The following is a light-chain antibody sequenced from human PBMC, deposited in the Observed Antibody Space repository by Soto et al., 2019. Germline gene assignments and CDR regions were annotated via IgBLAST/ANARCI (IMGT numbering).Light chain of an antibody. Sequence: DIEMTQSPSSLSASVGDRVTITCRASQGIRNALGWYQQKPGKAPKRLIYAASHLQSGVPSRFSGSGSGTDFTLTISNLQPEDFATYYCQQANSFPISFGQGTRLEIK. J-gene: IGKJ5*01. V-gene: IGKV1-17*02. CDR1: QGIRNA. CDR2: AAS. CDR3: QQANSFPIS.